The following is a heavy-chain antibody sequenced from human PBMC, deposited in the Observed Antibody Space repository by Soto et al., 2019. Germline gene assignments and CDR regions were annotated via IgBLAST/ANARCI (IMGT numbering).Heavy chain of an antibody. CDR2: ISAYNGNT. J-gene: IGHJ5*02. Sequence: QVQLVQSGAEVKKPGASVKVSCKTSGYTFTTYGVSWVRQAPGQGLEWMGWISAYNGNTNYAQKLQGRVTMTTDTSTSTAYMELRGLRSDDTAVYYCARDRYYYGSGSYYISWFAPWGQGTLVTVSS. CDR1: GYTFTTYG. V-gene: IGHV1-18*04. CDR3: ARDRYYYGSGSYYISWFAP. D-gene: IGHD3-10*01.